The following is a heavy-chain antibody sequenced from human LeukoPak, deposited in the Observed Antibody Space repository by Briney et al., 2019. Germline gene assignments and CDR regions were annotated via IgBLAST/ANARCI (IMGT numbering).Heavy chain of an antibody. Sequence: SETLSLTCAVSGYAISSGYYWGWIRPPPGKGLEWIGNVFHSGSTHYSPSLKSRVTISVDTSRKQFSLRLSAATAADTAVYYCARQRGGSWVNDYWGQGTLVTVSS. CDR1: GYAISSGYY. J-gene: IGHJ4*02. CDR3: ARQRGGSWVNDY. V-gene: IGHV4-38-2*01. CDR2: VFHSGST. D-gene: IGHD1-26*01.